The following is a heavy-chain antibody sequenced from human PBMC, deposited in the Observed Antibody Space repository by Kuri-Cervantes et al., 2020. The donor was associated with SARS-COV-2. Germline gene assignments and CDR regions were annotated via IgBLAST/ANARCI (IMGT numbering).Heavy chain of an antibody. Sequence: GGSLRLSCAASGFTFSSYSMNWVRQAPGKGLEWVSYISSSSSTIYYADSVKGRFTISRDNSKNTLYLQMNSLRAEDTAVYYCANSLLLSLDYWGQGTLVTDSS. CDR1: GFTFSSYS. V-gene: IGHV3-48*01. D-gene: IGHD1-26*01. J-gene: IGHJ4*02. CDR2: ISSSSSTI. CDR3: ANSLLLSLDY.